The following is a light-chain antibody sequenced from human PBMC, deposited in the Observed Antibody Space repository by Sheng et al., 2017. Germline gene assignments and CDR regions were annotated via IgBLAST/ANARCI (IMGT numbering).Light chain of an antibody. V-gene: IGLV2-14*03. CDR1: SSDVGGYNY. CDR3: SSYAGSATWV. J-gene: IGLJ3*02. CDR2: DVS. Sequence: QSALTQPASVSGSPGQSITISCTGTSSDVGGYNYVSWYQQHPGKAPKLMIYDVSNRPSGVPDRFSGSKSGNTASLTVSGLQAEDEADYYCSSYAGSATWVFGGGTKLTVL.